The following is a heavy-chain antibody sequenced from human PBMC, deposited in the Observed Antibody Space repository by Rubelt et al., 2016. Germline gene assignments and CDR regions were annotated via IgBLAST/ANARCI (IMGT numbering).Heavy chain of an antibody. D-gene: IGHD1-26*01. V-gene: IGHV1-3*01. J-gene: IGHJ3*02. CDR2: INAGNGNT. Sequence: VRQAPGQRLEWMGWINAGNGNTKYSQKFQGRVTITRDTSASTAYMELSSLRSEDTAVYYCARDRGTYYAFDIWGQGTMVTVSS. CDR3: ARDRGTYYAFDI.